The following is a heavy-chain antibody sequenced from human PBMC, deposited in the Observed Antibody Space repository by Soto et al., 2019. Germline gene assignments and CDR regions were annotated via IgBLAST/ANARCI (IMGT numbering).Heavy chain of an antibody. CDR2: IIPIFGTA. V-gene: IGHV1-69*12. D-gene: IGHD5-18*01. CDR1: GGTFSSYA. Sequence: QVQLVQSGAEVKKPGSSVKVSCKASGGTFSSYAISWVRQAPGQGLEWMGGIIPIFGTANYAQKFQARVTITADESTSTAYMELSRLRSEDTAVYYCGYSYAVAGSVLTDYWGQGTLVTVSS. CDR3: GYSYAVAGSVLTDY. J-gene: IGHJ4*02.